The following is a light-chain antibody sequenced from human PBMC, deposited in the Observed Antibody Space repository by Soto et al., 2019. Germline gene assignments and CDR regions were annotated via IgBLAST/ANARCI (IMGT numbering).Light chain of an antibody. CDR3: QQSYSTPPT. CDR1: QSISSY. CDR2: AAS. Sequence: DIQMTQSPSSLSASVGDRVTITCRASQSISSYLNWYQQKPGKAPKLLIYAASSLQSGVPSRFSGSGSGTDFTPTISRLQPEDFATYYCQQSYSTPPTFGQGTKLEIK. J-gene: IGKJ2*01. V-gene: IGKV1-39*01.